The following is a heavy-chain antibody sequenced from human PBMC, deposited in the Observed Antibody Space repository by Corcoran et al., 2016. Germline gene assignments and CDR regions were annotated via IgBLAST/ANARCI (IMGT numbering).Heavy chain of an antibody. Sequence: EVQLVESGGGLVQPGGSLRLSCAASGFTFSSYWMSWVRQAAGKGLEWVANIKQDGSEKHYVDSVKGRFTISRDNAKNSLYLQMNSLRAEETAVYYCATDEVVTVPVVQHWGQGTLVTVSS. CDR1: GFTFSSYW. V-gene: IGHV3-7*01. D-gene: IGHD2-21*02. CDR2: IKQDGSEK. J-gene: IGHJ1*01. CDR3: ATDEVVTVPVVQH.